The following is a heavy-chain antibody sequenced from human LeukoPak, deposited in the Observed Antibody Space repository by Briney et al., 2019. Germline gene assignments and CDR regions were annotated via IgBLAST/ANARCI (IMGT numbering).Heavy chain of an antibody. J-gene: IGHJ4*02. CDR3: ARSITMVRGVIGYFDY. CDR1: GFTFSSYA. V-gene: IGHV3-30-3*01. D-gene: IGHD3-10*01. Sequence: GRSLRLSCAASGFTFSSYAMHWVRQAPGKGLEWVAVISYDGSNKYYADSVKGRFTTSRDNSKNTLYLQMNSLRAEDTAVYYCARSITMVRGVIGYFDYWGQGTLVTVSS. CDR2: ISYDGSNK.